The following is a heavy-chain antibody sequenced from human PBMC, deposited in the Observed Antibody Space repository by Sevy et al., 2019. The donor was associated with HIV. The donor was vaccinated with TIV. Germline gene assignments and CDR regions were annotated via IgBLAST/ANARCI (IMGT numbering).Heavy chain of an antibody. Sequence: KQSQTPSLTSTVFGGSISAYYWSWIRHSPEEGLQYIGHIYYTGSTNYNPSHESRVTISVDTSKNLFSLRLTSVTAADTAIYYCARAPPVRSGDDALNWFDPWGQGTLVTVSS. D-gene: IGHD5-12*01. J-gene: IGHJ5*02. CDR2: IYYTGST. CDR3: ARAPPVRSGDDALNWFDP. CDR1: GGSISAYY. V-gene: IGHV4-59*01.